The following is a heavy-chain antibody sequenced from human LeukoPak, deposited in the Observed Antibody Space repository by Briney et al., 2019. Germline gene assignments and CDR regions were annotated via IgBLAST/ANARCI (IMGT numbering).Heavy chain of an antibody. V-gene: IGHV4-61*01. CDR2: IFYSGST. CDR3: ARDLWELQSAFDL. J-gene: IGHJ3*01. CDR1: GGSASSGIYY. D-gene: IGHD1-26*01. Sequence: SETLSLTCTVSGGSASSGIYYWSWIRQPPGKGLEWIGYIFYSGSTNYNPSLMSRVIISVDTSKNQFSLKLRSVTAADTAVYYCARDLWELQSAFDLWGQGTMVTVSS.